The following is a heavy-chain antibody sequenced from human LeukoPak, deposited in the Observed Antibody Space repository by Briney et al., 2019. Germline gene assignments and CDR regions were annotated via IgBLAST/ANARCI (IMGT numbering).Heavy chain of an antibody. CDR1: XYTFSSYA. V-gene: IGHV1-3*01. D-gene: IGHD5-12*01. J-gene: IGHJ4*02. CDR3: ARDRGYSGYDHDFDY. Sequence: SVKVSCKASXYTFSSYAIQWVRQAPGERLEWMGWINADNGNTKYSQKFQGRVTITRDTSATTAYMELSSLRSEDTAVYYCARDRGYSGYDHDFDYWGQGTLVTVSS. CDR2: INADNGNT.